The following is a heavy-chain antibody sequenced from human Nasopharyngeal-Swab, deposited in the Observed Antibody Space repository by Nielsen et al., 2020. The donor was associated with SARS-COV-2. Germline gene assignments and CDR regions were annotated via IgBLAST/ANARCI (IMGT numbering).Heavy chain of an antibody. J-gene: IGHJ6*02. D-gene: IGHD2-2*01. Sequence: ASVKVSCKASGYTFTNYYMHWVRQAPGQGLQWMGIINPSGGSTSYAQKFQGRVTMTRDTSASTAYMELSSLRSEDTAVYYCAREDIVVVPAGHYYYYGMDVWGQGTTVTVSS. CDR3: AREDIVVVPAGHYYYYGMDV. CDR1: GYTFTNYY. CDR2: INPSGGST. V-gene: IGHV1-46*01.